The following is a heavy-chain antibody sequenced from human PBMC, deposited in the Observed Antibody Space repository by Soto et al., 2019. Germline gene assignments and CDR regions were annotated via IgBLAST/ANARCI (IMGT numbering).Heavy chain of an antibody. J-gene: IGHJ4*02. CDR2: IYSGGST. CDR1: GFTGSSNY. CDR3: ARDAIFSGSPYFDY. V-gene: IGHV3-66*01. Sequence: PGGSLRLSCAASGFTGSSNYMSWVRQAPGKGLEWVSVIYSGGSTYYADSVKGRFTISRDNSKNTLYLQMNSLRAEDTAVYYCARDAIFSGSPYFDYWGEGTLVTVSS. D-gene: IGHD2-21*01.